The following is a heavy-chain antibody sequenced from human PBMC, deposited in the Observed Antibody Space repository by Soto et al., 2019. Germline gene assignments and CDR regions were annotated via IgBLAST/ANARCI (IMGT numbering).Heavy chain of an antibody. CDR2: IIPIFGTA. CDR1: GGTFSSYA. Sequence: GASVKVACKASGGTFSSYAISWVRQAPGQGLEWMGGIIPIFGTANYAQKFQGRVTITADESTSTAYMELSSLRSEDTAVYYCARESDDLNWFDPWGQGTLVTVSS. D-gene: IGHD3-3*01. V-gene: IGHV1-69*13. CDR3: ARESDDLNWFDP. J-gene: IGHJ5*02.